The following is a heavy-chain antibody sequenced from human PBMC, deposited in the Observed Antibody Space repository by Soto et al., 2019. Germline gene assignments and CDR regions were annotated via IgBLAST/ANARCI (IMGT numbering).Heavy chain of an antibody. CDR1: GITLRNYR. CDR3: GSVLEY. V-gene: IGHV3-74*01. J-gene: IGHJ4*01. CDR2: IDHEGNGT. Sequence: XVSLRLSCAASGITLRNYRMHWVRPVPWGGLVWVSRIDHEGNGTSYADSVKGRFTISRDKAKNMVYLEMNSMRAEDTAVYYCGSVLEYWGHGTLVTVSS.